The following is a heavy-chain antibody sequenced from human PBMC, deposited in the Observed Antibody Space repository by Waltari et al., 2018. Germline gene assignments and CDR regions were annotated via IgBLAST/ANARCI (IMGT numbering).Heavy chain of an antibody. Sequence: EVQLLESGGGLVQPGGSLRLSCAASGFPFSSYVMTWVRQAPGKGLEWVSASSGTRAYYADSVKGRFSVSRDDSKNMLFLQMNSLRAEDTAVYYCAKESLGFNSWGQGTLVTVSS. CDR1: GFPFSSYV. CDR2: SSGTRA. V-gene: IGHV3-23*01. CDR3: AKESLGFNS. J-gene: IGHJ5*01.